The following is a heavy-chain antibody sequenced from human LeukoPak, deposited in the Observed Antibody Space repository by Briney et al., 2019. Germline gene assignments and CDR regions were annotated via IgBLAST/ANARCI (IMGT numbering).Heavy chain of an antibody. V-gene: IGHV4-34*01. CDR2: INHSGST. Sequence: PSETLSLTCAVYGVSFSGYYWSWIRQPPGKGLEWIGEINHSGSTNYNPSLKSRVTISVDTSKNQFSLKLSSVTAADTAVYYCARGLNRGGAFDIWGQGTMVTVSS. CDR1: GVSFSGYY. J-gene: IGHJ3*02. CDR3: ARGLNRGGAFDI. D-gene: IGHD7-27*01.